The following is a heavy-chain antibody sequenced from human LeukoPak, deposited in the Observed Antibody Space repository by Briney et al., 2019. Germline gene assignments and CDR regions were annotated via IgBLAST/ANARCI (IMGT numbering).Heavy chain of an antibody. CDR2: ISSSGSTI. J-gene: IGHJ4*02. D-gene: IGHD3-16*02. V-gene: IGHV3-11*01. CDR3: ARDRYDYVWGSYRYIDY. CDR1: GFTFSDYY. Sequence: GGSLRLSCAASGFTFSDYYMSWIRQAPGKGLEWVSYISSSGSTIYYADSVKGRFTISRDNAKNSLYLQMNSMRAEDTAVYYCARDRYDYVWGSYRYIDYWGQGTLVTVSP.